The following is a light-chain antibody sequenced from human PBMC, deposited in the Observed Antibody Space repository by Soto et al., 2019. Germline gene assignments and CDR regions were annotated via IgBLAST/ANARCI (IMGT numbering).Light chain of an antibody. CDR2: EAS. CDR1: QSVSSN. CDR3: QQYNNWRPWT. V-gene: IGKV3-15*01. Sequence: EIVMTQSPATLSVSPGERATLSCRASQSVSSNLAWYQQKPGQAPRLLIYEASTRATGVPARFSGSGSGTEFTLTISSLQSEDFALYYCQQYNNWRPWTFGQGTKVEIK. J-gene: IGKJ1*01.